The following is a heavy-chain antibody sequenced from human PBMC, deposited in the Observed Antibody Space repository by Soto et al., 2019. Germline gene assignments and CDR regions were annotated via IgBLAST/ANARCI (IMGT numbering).Heavy chain of an antibody. V-gene: IGHV1-69*02. CDR1: GGTFSSYT. CDR2: IIPILGIA. J-gene: IGHJ5*02. D-gene: IGHD4-17*01. Sequence: QVQLVQSGAEVKKPGSSVKVSCKACGGTFSSYTISWVRQAPGQGLEWMGRIIPILGIANYAQKFQGRVPITEDIATCTADMALSSLRSEETAVYSCASEPSPWVDYGGNREGEWFDPWGQGTLVTVSS. CDR3: ASEPSPWVDYGGNREGEWFDP.